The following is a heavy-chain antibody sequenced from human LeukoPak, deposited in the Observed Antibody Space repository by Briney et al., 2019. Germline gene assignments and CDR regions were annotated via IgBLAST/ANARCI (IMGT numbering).Heavy chain of an antibody. CDR2: IYPGDSDT. V-gene: IGHV5-51*01. J-gene: IGHJ5*02. D-gene: IGHD3-22*01. CDR3: ARPHYYDSSGMGWFDP. Sequence: GESLKISCQGSGYSFTSYWIGWVRQMPGKGLEWMGIIYPGDSDTRYSPSFQGQVTISADKSISTAYLQWSSLKASDTAMYYCARPHYYDSSGMGWFDPWGQGTLVTVSS. CDR1: GYSFTSYW.